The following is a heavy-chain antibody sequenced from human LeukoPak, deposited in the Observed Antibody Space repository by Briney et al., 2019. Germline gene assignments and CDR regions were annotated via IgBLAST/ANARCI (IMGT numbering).Heavy chain of an antibody. D-gene: IGHD3-10*01. CDR2: ISGSGGST. Sequence: PGGSLRLSCAASGFTFSSYAMSWVRQAPGKGLEWVSAISGSGGSTYYADSVKGRFTISRDNSKNTLYLQVNSLRAEDTAVYYCAKVGSFGDYYYYGMDVWGKGTTVTVSS. CDR3: AKVGSFGDYYYYGMDV. CDR1: GFTFSSYA. V-gene: IGHV3-23*01. J-gene: IGHJ6*04.